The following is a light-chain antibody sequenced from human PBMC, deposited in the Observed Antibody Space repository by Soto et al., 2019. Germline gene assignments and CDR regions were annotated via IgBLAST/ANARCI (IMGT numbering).Light chain of an antibody. CDR2: EVS. CDR1: SADVGGYNF. V-gene: IGLV2-8*01. Sequence: QSALTQPPSASGSLGQSVTISCTGTSADVGGYNFVSWYQQHPGKAPKLMIFEVSQRPSGVPDHFSGSKSGNTASLTVSELQAEDEADYYCASYAGSQNYVFGTGTKLTVL. CDR3: ASYAGSQNYV. J-gene: IGLJ1*01.